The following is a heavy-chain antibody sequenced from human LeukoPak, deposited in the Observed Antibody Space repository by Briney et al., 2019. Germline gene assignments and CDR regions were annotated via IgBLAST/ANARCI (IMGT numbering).Heavy chain of an antibody. CDR1: GDSVSSNSAA. CDR3: ARDQSASGYSSGWYEGYYYYYYMDV. V-gene: IGHV6-1*01. J-gene: IGHJ6*03. CDR2: TYYRSKWYN. D-gene: IGHD6-19*01. Sequence: SQTLSLTCAISGDSVSSNSAAWNWIRQSPSKGLEWLGRTYYRSKWYNDYAVSVKSRITINPDTSKNQFSLQLNSVTPEDTAVYYCARDQSASGYSSGWYEGYYYYYYMDVWGKGTTVTVSS.